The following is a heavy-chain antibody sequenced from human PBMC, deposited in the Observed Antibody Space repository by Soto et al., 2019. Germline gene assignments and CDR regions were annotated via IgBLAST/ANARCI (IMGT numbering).Heavy chain of an antibody. Sequence: QVQLQESGPGLVKPSETLSLTCAVSAGSMNSDDWGWIRQPPGMGLEWLGYIYYRGITSYNPSLKSRVTISIDTSKNQFSLKLRSVTVADTAVYYCARRRGATGDFDSWGQGTLVSVSS. V-gene: IGHV4-59*01. CDR3: ARRRGATGDFDS. D-gene: IGHD7-27*01. CDR2: IYYRGIT. J-gene: IGHJ4*02. CDR1: AGSMNSDD.